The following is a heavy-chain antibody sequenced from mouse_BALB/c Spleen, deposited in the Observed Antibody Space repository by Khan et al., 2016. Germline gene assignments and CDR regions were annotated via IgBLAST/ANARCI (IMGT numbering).Heavy chain of an antibody. V-gene: IGHV1-87*01. CDR2: IYPGDGDT. D-gene: IGHD2-2*01. Sequence: QVRLQQSGAELARPGASVKLSCKASGYTFTSYWMQWVKQRPGQGLEWIGAIYPGDGDTRYTQKFKGKATLTADKSSSTAYMQLSSLASEDSAVYYCARGGGYGPFSDWGQGTTLTVSS. CDR3: ARGGGYGPFSD. J-gene: IGHJ2*01. CDR1: GYTFTSYW.